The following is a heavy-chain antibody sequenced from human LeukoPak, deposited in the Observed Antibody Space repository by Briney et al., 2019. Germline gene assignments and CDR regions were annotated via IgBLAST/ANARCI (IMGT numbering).Heavy chain of an antibody. CDR1: GGSISSCY. Sequence: SETLSLTCTVSGGSISSCYWSWIRQPPGKGLEWIGYIYYSGSTNYNPSLKSRVTISVDTSKNQFSLKLSSVTAADTAVYYCARAYYDFWSGYYAMRGYFDYWGQGTLVTVSS. D-gene: IGHD3-3*01. CDR3: ARAYYDFWSGYYAMRGYFDY. CDR2: IYYSGST. V-gene: IGHV4-59*08. J-gene: IGHJ4*02.